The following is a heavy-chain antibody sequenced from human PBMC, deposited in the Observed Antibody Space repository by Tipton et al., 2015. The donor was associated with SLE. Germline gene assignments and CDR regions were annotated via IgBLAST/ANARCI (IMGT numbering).Heavy chain of an antibody. J-gene: IGHJ4*02. CDR2: IYHSGST. CDR3: ARGFGSRVDY. Sequence: TLSLTCAVSGGSISSSNWWSWVRQPPGKGLEWIGEIYHSGSTNYNPSLESRVTVSVDKSKNQFSLKLSSVTAADTAVYYCARGFGSRVDYWGQGTLVTVSS. V-gene: IGHV4-4*02. D-gene: IGHD3-10*01. CDR1: GGSISSSNW.